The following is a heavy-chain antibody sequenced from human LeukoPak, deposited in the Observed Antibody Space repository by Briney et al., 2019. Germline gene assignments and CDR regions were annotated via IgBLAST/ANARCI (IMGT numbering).Heavy chain of an antibody. CDR1: GGSINSTSNY. Sequence: ASETLSLTCTVSGGSINSTSNYWGWIRQPPGKGLEWIGSIYYSGSTSYNPSLKSRVTISVDTSKNQFSLKLSPVTAADTAVYYCARAEYDILTGYPAGGAFDIWGQGTMVTVSS. J-gene: IGHJ3*02. CDR3: ARAEYDILTGYPAGGAFDI. CDR2: IYYSGST. D-gene: IGHD3-9*01. V-gene: IGHV4-39*07.